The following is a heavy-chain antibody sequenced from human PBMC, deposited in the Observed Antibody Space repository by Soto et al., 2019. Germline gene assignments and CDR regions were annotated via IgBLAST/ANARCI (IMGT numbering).Heavy chain of an antibody. CDR3: AKDRGDNSGYPILDY. Sequence: SETLSLTCTVSGGSMSTSDYYWGWIRQTPGKGLEYIGNIDYRGTASYNPSLESRVTISTDTSKNQFSLKLTSVTAADTALYYCAKDRGDNSGYPILDYWGLGTPVTVSS. CDR1: GGSMSTSDYY. V-gene: IGHV4-39*07. D-gene: IGHD3-22*01. J-gene: IGHJ4*02. CDR2: IDYRGTA.